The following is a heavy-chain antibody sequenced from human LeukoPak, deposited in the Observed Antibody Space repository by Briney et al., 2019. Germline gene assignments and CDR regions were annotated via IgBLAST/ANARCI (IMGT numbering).Heavy chain of an antibody. D-gene: IGHD2-8*01. CDR3: ARAVYVNNWFDP. J-gene: IGHJ5*02. CDR1: GYTFTSYY. CDR2: INPSGGST. V-gene: IGHV1-46*01. Sequence: ASVKVSCKASGYTFTSYYMHWVRQAPGQGLEWVGIINPSGGSTSYAQKFQGRVTMTRDMSTSTVYMELSSLRSEDTAVYYCARAVYVNNWFDPWGQGTLVTVSS.